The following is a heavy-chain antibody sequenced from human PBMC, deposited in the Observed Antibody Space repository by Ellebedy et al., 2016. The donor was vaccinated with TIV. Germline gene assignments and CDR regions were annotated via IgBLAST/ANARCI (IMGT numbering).Heavy chain of an antibody. CDR1: GFSFSNFW. Sequence: GESLKISCAAWGFSFSNFWMSWVRQPPGKGLEWVSLVYSGGSTYYADSVQGRFTISRDRSKNTLYLEMTSLRDEDTAVYYCARGVGNCSGPSCYALDYWGRGTLVTVSS. V-gene: IGHV3-66*01. J-gene: IGHJ4*02. CDR2: VYSGGST. D-gene: IGHD5-12*01. CDR3: ARGVGNCSGPSCYALDY.